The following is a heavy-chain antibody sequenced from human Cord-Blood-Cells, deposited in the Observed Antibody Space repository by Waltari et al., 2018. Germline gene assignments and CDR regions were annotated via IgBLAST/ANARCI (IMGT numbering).Heavy chain of an antibody. Sequence: EVQLVESGGGLVQPGGSLRLSCEASGFTFSSSWMSWVRQAPGKGLEWVANIKQDGSEKYYVDSVKGRFTISRDNAKNSLYLQMNSLRAEDTAVYYCARGRGSSSYWGQGTLVTVSS. CDR2: IKQDGSEK. CDR3: ARGRGSSSY. D-gene: IGHD6-6*01. J-gene: IGHJ4*02. V-gene: IGHV3-7*01. CDR1: GFTFSSSW.